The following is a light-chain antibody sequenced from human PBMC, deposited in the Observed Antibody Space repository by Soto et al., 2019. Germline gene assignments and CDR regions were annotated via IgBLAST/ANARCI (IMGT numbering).Light chain of an antibody. CDR2: EVS. CDR1: SSDVDSYNY. J-gene: IGLJ1*01. Sequence: QSVLTQPASVSGSPGQSITISCTGTSSDVDSYNYVSWYQQHPGKAPKLMIYEVSDRPSGISSRFSGSKSGNTSSMTISGLQTEDEADYYCGSITRSSTSVFGTGTKVTV. V-gene: IGLV2-14*01. CDR3: GSITRSSTSV.